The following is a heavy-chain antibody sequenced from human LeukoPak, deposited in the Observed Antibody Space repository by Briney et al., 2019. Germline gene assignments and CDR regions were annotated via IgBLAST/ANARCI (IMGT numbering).Heavy chain of an antibody. CDR1: GFTFSSYA. CDR3: ARSGLMIRGVIDY. J-gene: IGHJ4*02. V-gene: IGHV3-30*04. CDR2: ISYDGSNK. D-gene: IGHD3-10*01. Sequence: GSLRLPCAASGFTFSSYAMHWVRQAPGKGLEWVAVISYDGSNKYYADSVKGRFTISRDNSKNTLYLQTNSLRAEDTAVYYCARSGLMIRGVIDYWGQGTLVTVSS.